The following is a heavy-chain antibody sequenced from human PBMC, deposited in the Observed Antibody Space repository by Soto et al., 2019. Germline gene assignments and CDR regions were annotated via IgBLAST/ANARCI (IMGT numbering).Heavy chain of an antibody. Sequence: QVQLVESGGGVVQPGRSLRLSCAASGFTFSSYGMHWVRQAPGKGLEWVAVIWYDGSNKYYADSVKGRFTISRDNSKNTLYLQMNRLRAEDTAVYYCARAYYYGSGSYEYFQHWGQGTLVTVSS. CDR1: GFTFSSYG. CDR3: ARAYYYGSGSYEYFQH. CDR2: IWYDGSNK. D-gene: IGHD3-10*01. J-gene: IGHJ1*01. V-gene: IGHV3-33*01.